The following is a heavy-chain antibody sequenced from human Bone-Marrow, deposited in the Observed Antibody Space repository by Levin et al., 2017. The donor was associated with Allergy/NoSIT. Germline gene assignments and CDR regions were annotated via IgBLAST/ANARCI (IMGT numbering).Heavy chain of an antibody. J-gene: IGHJ2*01. CDR3: ARTAGVVVESTSLFEDRYFGL. Sequence: SETLSLTCAVSGGSFSFYYWSWIRQSPGKGLEWIGEINRSGTTDYLPSLKSRVTISIDTSKNQFSLTLRSVTAADTAVYYCARTAGVVVESTSLFEDRYFGLWGRGALLTVSS. CDR2: INRSGTT. CDR1: GGSFSFYY. V-gene: IGHV4-34*01. D-gene: IGHD2-15*01.